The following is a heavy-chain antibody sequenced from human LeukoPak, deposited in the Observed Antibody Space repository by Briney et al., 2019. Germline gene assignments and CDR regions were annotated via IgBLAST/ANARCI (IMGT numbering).Heavy chain of an antibody. D-gene: IGHD6-6*01. CDR3: AREGIAARRDHDY. CDR2: INPSGGST. V-gene: IGHV1-46*01. CDR1: GFTFTSSA. Sequence: ASVKVSCKASGFTFTSSAVQWVRQAPGQGLEWMGIINPSGGSTSYAQKFQGRVTMTRDTSTSTVYMELSSLRSEDTAVYYCAREGIAARRDHDYWGQGTLVTVSS. J-gene: IGHJ4*02.